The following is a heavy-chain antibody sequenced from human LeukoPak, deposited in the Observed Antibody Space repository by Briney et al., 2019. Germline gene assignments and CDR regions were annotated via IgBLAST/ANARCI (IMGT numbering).Heavy chain of an antibody. V-gene: IGHV4-39*01. CDR2: IFYRGST. J-gene: IGHJ2*01. Sequence: SETLSLTCAVSGGSISSNDYYWGWMRQPPGKGLEWIGSIFYRGSTYYNPSLQSRLTISVYTSKDQFSLKLSSVTAADTAVYYCARHASRYFDLWGRGTLVTVSS. CDR1: GGSISSNDYY. CDR3: ARHASRYFDL.